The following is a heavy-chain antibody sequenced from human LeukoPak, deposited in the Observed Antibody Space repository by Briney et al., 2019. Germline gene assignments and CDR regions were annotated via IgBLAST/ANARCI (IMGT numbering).Heavy chain of an antibody. J-gene: IGHJ2*01. D-gene: IGHD4-11*01. CDR3: ARLPMTTITRHWYFDL. CDR1: GYTFTSYY. CDR2: INPSGGST. Sequence: ASVKVSCKASGYTFTSYYMHWVRQAPGQGLEWMGIINPSGGSTSYAQKFQGRVTMTRDMSTSTVCMELSSLRSEDTAVYYCARLPMTTITRHWYFDLWGRGTLVTVSS. V-gene: IGHV1-46*01.